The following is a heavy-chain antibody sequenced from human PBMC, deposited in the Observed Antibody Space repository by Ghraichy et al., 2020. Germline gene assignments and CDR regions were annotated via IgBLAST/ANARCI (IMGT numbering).Heavy chain of an antibody. Sequence: GGSLRLSCAASGFPFSNYWIHWVRQAPGRGLVWVSYIDGDGTTTTYADSVKGRFTISRDNAENTLYLQMNSLRPEDTAVYYCARTNGGKSGAFDIWGHGTMVTVSS. CDR3: ARTNGGKSGAFDI. V-gene: IGHV3-74*01. D-gene: IGHD3-16*01. CDR2: IDGDGTTT. CDR1: GFPFSNYW. J-gene: IGHJ3*02.